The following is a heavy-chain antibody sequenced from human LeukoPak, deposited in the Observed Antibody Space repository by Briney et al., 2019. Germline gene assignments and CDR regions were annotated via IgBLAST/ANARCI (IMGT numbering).Heavy chain of an antibody. D-gene: IGHD6-19*01. Sequence: RGASVKVSCKASGYTFTSYYMHWVRQAPGQGLEWMGIINPSGGSTSYAQKFQGRVTMTRDMSTSTVYMELSSLRSEDTAVYYCARDLGYSSGWYEGERNWFDPWGQGTLVTVSS. J-gene: IGHJ5*02. CDR1: GYTFTSYY. V-gene: IGHV1-46*01. CDR3: ARDLGYSSGWYEGERNWFDP. CDR2: INPSGGST.